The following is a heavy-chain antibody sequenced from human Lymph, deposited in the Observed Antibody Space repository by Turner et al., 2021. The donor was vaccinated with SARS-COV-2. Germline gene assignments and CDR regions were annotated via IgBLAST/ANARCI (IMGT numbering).Heavy chain of an antibody. V-gene: IGHV1-8*01. CDR3: ARGRYRGGGMDV. CDR1: GYTFPSYD. J-gene: IGHJ6*02. CDR2: MNANSGNT. D-gene: IGHD1-26*01. Sequence: QVQLVQSGAEVKKPGASVKVCCKASGYTFPSYDINWVRQATGQGLEWMGWMNANSGNTGYTQKLQDRVNMTRNNSISTADMEMATQKCEDKAVYYCARGRYRGGGMDVWGQGTTVTVSS.